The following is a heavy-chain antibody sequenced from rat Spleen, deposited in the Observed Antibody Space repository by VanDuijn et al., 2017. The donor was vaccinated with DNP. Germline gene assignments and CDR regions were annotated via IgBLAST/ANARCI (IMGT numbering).Heavy chain of an antibody. V-gene: IGHV5-46*01. D-gene: IGHD1-12*02. CDR1: GFTFSSFP. J-gene: IGHJ2*01. Sequence: EVQLVESGGGLVQPGGSMKLSCAASGFTFSSFPMAWVRQAPTKGLEWVATIGTNGGSTYYRDSVKGRFTISRDIPKSTLYLQIDSLRSEDTATYYCATRAPGNYYYGGYFEYWGQGVMVTVSS. CDR3: ATRAPGNYYYGGYFEY. CDR2: IGTNGGST.